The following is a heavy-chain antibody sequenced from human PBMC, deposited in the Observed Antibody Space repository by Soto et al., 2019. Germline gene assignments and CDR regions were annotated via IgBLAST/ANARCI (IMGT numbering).Heavy chain of an antibody. CDR3: ARSTINWNYEGPFDY. D-gene: IGHD1-7*01. Sequence: ASVKVSCKASGGTFSSYAISWVRQAPGQGLEWMGGIIPIFGTANYAQKFQGRVTITADESTSTAYMELSSLRSEDTAVYYCARSTINWNYEGPFDYWGQGTLVTVSS. CDR2: IIPIFGTA. CDR1: GGTFSSYA. J-gene: IGHJ4*02. V-gene: IGHV1-69*13.